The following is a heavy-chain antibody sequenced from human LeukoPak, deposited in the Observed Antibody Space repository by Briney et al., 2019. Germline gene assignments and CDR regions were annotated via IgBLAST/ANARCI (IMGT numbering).Heavy chain of an antibody. CDR1: GFTFSNAW. CDR3: ATDRRTRSDY. J-gene: IGHJ4*02. V-gene: IGHV3-15*01. Sequence: GGSLRLSCAASGFTFSNAWMSWVCQAPGKGLEWVGRIKGKSDGGTTDYATPVKGRFTISRDDSKNTLYLQMNSLTTEDAAVYYCATDRRTRSDYWGQGTLVTVSS. D-gene: IGHD1-7*01. CDR2: IKGKSDGGTT.